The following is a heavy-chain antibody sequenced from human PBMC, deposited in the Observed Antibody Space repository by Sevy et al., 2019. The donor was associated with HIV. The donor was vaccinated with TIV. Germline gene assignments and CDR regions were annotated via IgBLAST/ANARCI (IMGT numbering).Heavy chain of an antibody. J-gene: IGHJ4*02. CDR3: ARRTNDENYFDY. V-gene: IGHV4-38-2*02. CDR1: GYSISSGYY. CDR2: IYHSGST. Sequence: SENLSLTCTVSGYSISSGYYWGWIRQPPGKGLEWIGSIYHSGSTYYNPSLKSRVTISVDTSKNQFSLKLSSVTAADTAVYYCARRTNDENYFDYWGQGTLVTVSS. D-gene: IGHD2-8*01.